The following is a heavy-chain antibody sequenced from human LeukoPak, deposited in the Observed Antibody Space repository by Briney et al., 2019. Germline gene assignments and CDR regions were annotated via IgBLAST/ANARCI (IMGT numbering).Heavy chain of an antibody. J-gene: IGHJ3*02. D-gene: IGHD4-23*01. V-gene: IGHV4-38-2*02. Sequence: SETLSLTCTVSGYSMSSGPYWGWIRQPPGKGLEWIGYIYHSGSTYYNPSLKSRVTISVDRSKNQFSLKLSSVTAADTAVYYCARESDYGGNSHAFDIWGQGTMVTVSS. CDR3: ARESDYGGNSHAFDI. CDR1: GYSMSSGPY. CDR2: IYHSGST.